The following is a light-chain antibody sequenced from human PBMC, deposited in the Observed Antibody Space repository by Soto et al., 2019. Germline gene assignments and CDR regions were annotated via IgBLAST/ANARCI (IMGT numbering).Light chain of an antibody. CDR3: GTWDRILDSHYV. CDR1: SSNIGNNY. V-gene: IGLV1-51*01. CDR2: DNN. J-gene: IGLJ1*01. Sequence: QSVLTQPPSVSATPGQKVTISCSGSSSNIGNNYVSWYQQLPGTPPKLLIYDNNKRPSGIPDRFSGSKSGTSATLGITGLQTGDEAEYYCGTWDRILDSHYVFGTGTKVTVL.